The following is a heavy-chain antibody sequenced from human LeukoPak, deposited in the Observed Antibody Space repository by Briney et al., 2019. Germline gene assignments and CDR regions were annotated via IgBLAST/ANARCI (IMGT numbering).Heavy chain of an antibody. J-gene: IGHJ4*02. CDR1: GFTFSAYY. CDR3: ACAVSDSSGWSDY. CDR2: ISSSGSTI. Sequence: GGSLRLSCAASGFTFSAYYMSWIRQAPGKGLEWVSYISSSGSTIYCADSVKGRFTISRDNAKNSLYLQMNSLRAEDTAVYYCACAVSDSSGWSDYWGQGTLVTVSS. D-gene: IGHD6-19*01. V-gene: IGHV3-11*01.